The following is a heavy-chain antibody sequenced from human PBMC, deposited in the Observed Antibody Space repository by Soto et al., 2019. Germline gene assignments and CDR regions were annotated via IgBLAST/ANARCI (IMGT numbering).Heavy chain of an antibody. CDR2: ISSSGSTI. CDR3: ARRPGIAAAGKSRSETGFGYYYYGMDV. V-gene: IGHV3-48*03. Sequence: EVQLVESGGGLVQPGGSLRLSCAASGFTFSSYEMNWVRQAPGKGLEWVSYISSSGSTIYYADSVKGRFTISKDNAKNSLYLQMNSLRAEDTAVYYCARRPGIAAAGKSRSETGFGYYYYGMDVWGQGTTVTVSS. J-gene: IGHJ6*02. D-gene: IGHD6-13*01. CDR1: GFTFSSYE.